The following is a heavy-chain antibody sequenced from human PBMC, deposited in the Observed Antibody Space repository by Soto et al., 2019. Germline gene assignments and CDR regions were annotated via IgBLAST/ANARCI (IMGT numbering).Heavy chain of an antibody. CDR3: ARRDSGGYGWLGYFDY. D-gene: IGHD3-22*01. CDR2: IYYSGST. CDR1: GGSISSYY. V-gene: IGHV4-59*01. Sequence: SETLSLTCTVSGGSISSYYWSWIRQPPGKGLEWIGYIYYSGSTNYNPSLKSRVTISVDTSKNQFSLKLSSVTAADTAVYYCARRDSGGYGWLGYFDYWGQGTLVT. J-gene: IGHJ4*02.